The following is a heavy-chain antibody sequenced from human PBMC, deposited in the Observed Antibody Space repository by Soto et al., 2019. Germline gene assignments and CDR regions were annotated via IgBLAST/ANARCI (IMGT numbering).Heavy chain of an antibody. CDR3: ARGLTGYPDAFDI. Sequence: ASVKVSCKASGYTFTSYDINWVRQAPGQGLEWMGWISAYNGNTNYAQQLQGRVTRTTDTSTSTAYMERRSLRSDDTSVYYCARGLTGYPDAFDIWGQGTMVTRSS. J-gene: IGHJ3*02. D-gene: IGHD3-9*01. CDR1: GYTFTSYD. CDR2: ISAYNGNT. V-gene: IGHV1-18*01.